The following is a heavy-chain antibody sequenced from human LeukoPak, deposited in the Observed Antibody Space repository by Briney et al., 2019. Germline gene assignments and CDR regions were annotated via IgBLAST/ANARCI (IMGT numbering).Heavy chain of an antibody. D-gene: IGHD6-13*01. Sequence: GGSLRLSCSASEFTFSSSAMHWVRQAPGKGLEYVSGLSSNGASTYYADSVKDRFTISRDNSKNMLYLQMSSLRTEDTAVYYCVKGRSAAGRFDYWGQVTLVTVSS. J-gene: IGHJ4*02. CDR1: EFTFSSSA. CDR3: VKGRSAAGRFDY. CDR2: LSSNGAST. V-gene: IGHV3-64D*06.